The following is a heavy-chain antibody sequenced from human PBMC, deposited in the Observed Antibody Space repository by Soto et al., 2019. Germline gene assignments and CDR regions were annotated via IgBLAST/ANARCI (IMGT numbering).Heavy chain of an antibody. CDR3: ARALYYYDSSRPRAYYFDY. D-gene: IGHD3-22*01. V-gene: IGHV3-33*08. CDR2: IWYDGSNK. J-gene: IGHJ4*02. Sequence: GGSLRLSCAASGFTFSNAWMNWVRQAPGKGLEWVAVIWYDGSNKYYADSVKGRFTISRDNSKNTLYLQMNSLRAEDTAVYYCARALYYYDSSRPRAYYFDYWGQGTLVTVS. CDR1: GFTFSNAW.